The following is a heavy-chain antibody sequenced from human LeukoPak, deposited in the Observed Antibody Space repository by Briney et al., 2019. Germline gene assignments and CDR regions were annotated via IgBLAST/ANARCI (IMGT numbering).Heavy chain of an antibody. Sequence: SHTLSLTCAISGDSVSSNSAAWNRISQSPSRVLVCLGRSYYRSKLYNNYAVPVKSRITINPDTSTNQFSLQLNSVTPEETAVYYCARDKIAVAGTGFDYWGQGTLVTVST. CDR2: SYYRSKLYN. CDR3: ARDKIAVAGTGFDY. J-gene: IGHJ4*02. D-gene: IGHD6-19*01. V-gene: IGHV6-1*01. CDR1: GDSVSSNSAA.